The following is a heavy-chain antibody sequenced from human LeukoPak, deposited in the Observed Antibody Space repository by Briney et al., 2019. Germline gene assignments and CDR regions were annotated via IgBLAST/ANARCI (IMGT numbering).Heavy chain of an antibody. CDR3: AREVVAAAGTVDY. J-gene: IGHJ4*02. Sequence: SETLSLTCTVSGTSMTSYFWSWIRQPPGKGLEWIGYIYYSGSTNYNPSLKSRVTISVDTSKNQFSLKLTSVTAADTAVYYCAREVVAAAGTVDYWGQGTLVTVSS. V-gene: IGHV4-59*01. D-gene: IGHD6-13*01. CDR2: IYYSGST. CDR1: GTSMTSYF.